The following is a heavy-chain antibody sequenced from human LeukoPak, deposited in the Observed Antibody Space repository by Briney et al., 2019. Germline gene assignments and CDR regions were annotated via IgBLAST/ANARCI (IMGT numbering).Heavy chain of an antibody. D-gene: IGHD6-19*01. J-gene: IGHJ4*02. CDR2: INPSGGST. V-gene: IGHV1-46*01. CDR3: ARAPPLYSSGWYWYY. CDR1: GYTFTSYY. Sequence: ASVKVSCKASGYTFTSYYMHWVRQAPGQGLEWMGIINPSGGSTSYAQKFQGRVTMTRDTSISTAYMELSRLRSDDTAVYYCARAPPLYSSGWYWYYWGQGTLVTVSS.